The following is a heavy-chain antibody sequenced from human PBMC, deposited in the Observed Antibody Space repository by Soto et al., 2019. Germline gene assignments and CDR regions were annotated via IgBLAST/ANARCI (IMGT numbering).Heavy chain of an antibody. CDR1: GYTFTGYY. Sequence: QVQLVQSGAEVKKPGASVKVSCKASGYTFTGYYMHWVRQAPGQGLEWMGWINPNSGGTNYAQKVQGRVTMTRDTSISTAYMELSRLRSDDTAVYYCARTIFGVPLYGMDVWGQGTTVTVSS. J-gene: IGHJ6*02. D-gene: IGHD3-3*01. CDR3: ARTIFGVPLYGMDV. V-gene: IGHV1-2*02. CDR2: INPNSGGT.